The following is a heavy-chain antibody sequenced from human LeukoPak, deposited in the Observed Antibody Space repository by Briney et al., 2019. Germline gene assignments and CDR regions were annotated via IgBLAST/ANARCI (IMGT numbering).Heavy chain of an antibody. CDR1: GGSISGTSYC. CDR3: ARDGSDNWGLFDN. D-gene: IGHD1-1*01. CDR2: HYHTGRI. Sequence: QPSETLSLTCSVSGGSISGTSYCWGWLRQPPGKGPEWIGSHYHTGRIYHNPSLNSRVTISVDTSKNQFSLKLSSVTDADTAVYYCARDGSDNWGLFDNWGRGTLVTVSS. J-gene: IGHJ4*02. V-gene: IGHV4-39*07.